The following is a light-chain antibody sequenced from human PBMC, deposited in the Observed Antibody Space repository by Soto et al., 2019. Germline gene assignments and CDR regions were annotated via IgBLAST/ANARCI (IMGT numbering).Light chain of an antibody. CDR3: CSYAGSSIYVV. CDR2: EVN. Sequence: QSALTQPASVSGSLGQSVTISCTGTSSDVGGYNYVSWYQQHPGKVPKLMIYEVNNRPSGVSNRFSGSKSANTASLTISGLQAEDEADYYCCSYAGSSIYVVFGGGTKLTVL. CDR1: SSDVGGYNY. V-gene: IGLV2-14*01. J-gene: IGLJ2*01.